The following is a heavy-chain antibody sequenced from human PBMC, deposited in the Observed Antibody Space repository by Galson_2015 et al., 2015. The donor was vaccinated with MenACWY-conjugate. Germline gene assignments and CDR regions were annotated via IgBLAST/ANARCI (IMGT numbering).Heavy chain of an antibody. D-gene: IGHD3-10*01. CDR1: GFTFSSYA. J-gene: IGHJ6*02. CDR2: ISYDGSNK. Sequence: SLRLSCAASGFTFSSYAMHWVRQAPGKGLEWVAVISYDGSNKYYANSVKGRFTISRDNSKNTLYLQMNSLRAEDTAVYYCARDRYYGSGSVYYYGMDVWGQGTTVTVSS. V-gene: IGHV3-30*04. CDR3: ARDRYYGSGSVYYYGMDV.